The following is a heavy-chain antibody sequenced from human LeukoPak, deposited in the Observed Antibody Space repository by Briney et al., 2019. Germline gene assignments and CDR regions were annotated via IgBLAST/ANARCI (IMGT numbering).Heavy chain of an antibody. V-gene: IGHV4-34*01. D-gene: IGHD2-2*01. CDR3: ARGEWYCSSTSCYHGYAQQ. Sequence: PSETLPLTCAVYGGFFSGYYWSWIRQPPGKGLEWIGEINHSGSTNYNPSLKSRVTISVDTSKNRFSLKLSSVTAADTAVYYCARGEWYCSSTSCYHGYAQQWGQGTLVTVSS. CDR1: GGFFSGYY. CDR2: INHSGST. J-gene: IGHJ1*01.